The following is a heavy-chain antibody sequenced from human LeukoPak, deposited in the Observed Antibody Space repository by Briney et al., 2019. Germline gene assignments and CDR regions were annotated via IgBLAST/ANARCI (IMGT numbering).Heavy chain of an antibody. CDR2: ISSSSSTI. Sequence: GGSLRLSCAASGFTFSSYSMNWVRQAPGKGLEWVSYISSSSSTIYYADSVKGRFTISRDNAKNSLYLQMNGLRAEDTAVYYCARDPPAYCGGDCAAGMDVWGKGTTVTVSS. J-gene: IGHJ6*04. D-gene: IGHD2-21*01. V-gene: IGHV3-48*01. CDR1: GFTFSSYS. CDR3: ARDPPAYCGGDCAAGMDV.